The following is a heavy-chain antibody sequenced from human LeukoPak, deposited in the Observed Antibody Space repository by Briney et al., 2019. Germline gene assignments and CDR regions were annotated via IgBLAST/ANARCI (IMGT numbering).Heavy chain of an antibody. V-gene: IGHV1-18*01. CDR3: ARVRPRNGYYNY. CDR2: ISAYNGST. Sequence: ASVKVSYKASGYTFTSYGISWVRQAPGQGLEWMGWISAYNGSTNYAQKLQGRVTMTTDTSTSTAYMELRSLRSDDTAVYYCARVRPRNGYYNYWGQGTLVTVSS. CDR1: GYTFTSYG. J-gene: IGHJ4*02. D-gene: IGHD3-22*01.